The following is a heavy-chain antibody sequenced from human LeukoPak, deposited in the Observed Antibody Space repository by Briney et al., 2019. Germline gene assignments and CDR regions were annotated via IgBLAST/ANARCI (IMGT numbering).Heavy chain of an antibody. CDR3: ARGMYSSSWYAFDI. CDR2: INTNTGNP. J-gene: IGHJ3*02. V-gene: IGHV7-4-1*02. Sequence: GASVKVSCKASGYTFTSYAMNWVRQAPGQGLEWMGWINTNTGNPTYAQGFTGRFVFSLDTSVSTAYLQISSLKAEDTAVYYCARGMYSSSWYAFDIWGQGTMVTVSS. CDR1: GYTFTSYA. D-gene: IGHD6-13*01.